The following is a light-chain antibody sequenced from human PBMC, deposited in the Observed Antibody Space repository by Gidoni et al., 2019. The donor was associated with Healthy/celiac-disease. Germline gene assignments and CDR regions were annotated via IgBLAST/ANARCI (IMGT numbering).Light chain of an antibody. CDR3: QQSYSTPLT. CDR2: AAS. Sequence: DIHMTQSPSYLSASVGDRVNITCRASQSISSYLNWYQQKQGKDPKLLIYAASSLQSGVPSSFSGSGSGTDFTLTISSLQPEDFATYYCQQSYSTPLTFGGGTKVEIK. J-gene: IGKJ4*01. CDR1: QSISSY. V-gene: IGKV1-39*01.